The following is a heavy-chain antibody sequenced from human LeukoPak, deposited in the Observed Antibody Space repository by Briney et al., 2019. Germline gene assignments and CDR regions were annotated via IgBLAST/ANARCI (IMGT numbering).Heavy chain of an antibody. CDR2: IRPNSGGT. CDR1: GYTFTDLY. D-gene: IGHD4-11*01. V-gene: IGHV1-2*02. Sequence: ASVKVSCKASGYTFTDLYIHWVRQAPGQGLEWMGFIRPNSGGTSYAQKFQGRVTMTRDTSINTAYSELSGLTSDDTAVYFCARHNYDFDFDYWGQGTLVTVSS. J-gene: IGHJ4*01. CDR3: ARHNYDFDFDY.